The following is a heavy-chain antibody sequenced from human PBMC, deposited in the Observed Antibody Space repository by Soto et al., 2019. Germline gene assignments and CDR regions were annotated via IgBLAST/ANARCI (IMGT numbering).Heavy chain of an antibody. CDR3: ARSYCSGGSCYFSYYYGMDV. V-gene: IGHV3-21*04. D-gene: IGHD2-15*01. J-gene: IGHJ6*02. CDR2: VSSSSSHI. CDR1: GVTVSRYS. Sequence: PGRSLRLSCAASGVTVSRYSMNWVLQAPGKGLEWVSSVSSSSSHIYYADSVKGRFTISRDNAKNSLYLQMNSLRAEDTAVYYCARSYCSGGSCYFSYYYGMDVWGQGTTVTVSS.